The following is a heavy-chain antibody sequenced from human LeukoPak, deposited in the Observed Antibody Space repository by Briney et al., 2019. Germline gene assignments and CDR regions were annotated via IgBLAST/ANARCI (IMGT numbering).Heavy chain of an antibody. J-gene: IGHJ4*01. Sequence: PGGSLRLSCAASGFNFRKYWMQWVRQVPGKGLVWVSEINPDGDYSGHSNSVRGRFTISRDNAKNTLYLQMTGLSAEDTAVYYCARSLGDWGQGTLVSVSS. CDR2: INPDGDYS. CDR1: GFNFRKYW. V-gene: IGHV3-74*01. D-gene: IGHD3-16*01. CDR3: ARSLGD.